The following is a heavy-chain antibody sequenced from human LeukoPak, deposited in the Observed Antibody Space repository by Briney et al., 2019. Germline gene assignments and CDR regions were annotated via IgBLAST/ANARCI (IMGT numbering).Heavy chain of an antibody. CDR2: ISSSGNTI. V-gene: IGHV3-11*01. CDR3: AKNRGATAGTFDY. D-gene: IGHD2/OR15-2a*01. Sequence: GGSLRLSCAASGFTFSDYYMSWIRQAPGKGLEWVSYISSSGNTIYYADSVKGRFTISRDNATNSLHLQMNSLRADDTAVYYCAKNRGATAGTFDYWGPGTLVTVSP. CDR1: GFTFSDYY. J-gene: IGHJ4*02.